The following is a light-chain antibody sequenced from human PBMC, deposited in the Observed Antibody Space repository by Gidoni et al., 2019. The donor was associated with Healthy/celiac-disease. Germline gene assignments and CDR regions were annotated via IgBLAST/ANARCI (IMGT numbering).Light chain of an antibody. J-gene: IGKJ3*01. CDR3: KNFGG. Sequence: EIVLTQSPVTLSLSPGERATLSCRASQSVSSYLAWYQQKPGQAPRLLIYDASNRATGIPARFSGSGSGTDFTLTISSLEPEDFAVYYCKNFGGFGPGTKVDIK. CDR1: QSVSSY. V-gene: IGKV3-11*01. CDR2: DAS.